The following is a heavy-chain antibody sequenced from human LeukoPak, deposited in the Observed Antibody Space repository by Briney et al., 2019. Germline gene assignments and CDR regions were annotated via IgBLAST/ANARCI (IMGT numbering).Heavy chain of an antibody. CDR3: ARGSPLVDAFDI. CDR2: IYSGGST. V-gene: IGHV3-53*01. J-gene: IGHJ3*02. D-gene: IGHD2-8*02. CDR1: GFTFSSYA. Sequence: GGSLRLSCAASGFTFSSYAMSWVRQAPGKGLEWVSVIYSGGSTYYADSVKGRFTISRDNSKNTLYLQMNSLRAEDTAVYYCARGSPLVDAFDIWGQGTMVTVSS.